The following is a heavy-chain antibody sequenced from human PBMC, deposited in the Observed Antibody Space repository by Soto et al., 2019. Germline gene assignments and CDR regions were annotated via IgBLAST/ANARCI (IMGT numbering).Heavy chain of an antibody. Sequence: SETLSLTCTVSGGSISSGGYYWSWIRQHPGEGLEWIGYIYYSGSTYYNPSLKSRVTISVDTSKNQFSLKLSSVTAADTAVYYCARFRGVIKKAPQRFDPWGQETLVTVSS. CDR3: ARFRGVIKKAPQRFDP. CDR1: GGSISSGGYY. CDR2: IYYSGST. D-gene: IGHD3-10*01. V-gene: IGHV4-31*03. J-gene: IGHJ5*02.